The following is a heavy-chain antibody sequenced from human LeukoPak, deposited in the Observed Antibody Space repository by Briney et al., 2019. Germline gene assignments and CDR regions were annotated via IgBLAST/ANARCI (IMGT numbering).Heavy chain of an antibody. CDR1: GGSFSGYY. CDR2: INHSGST. V-gene: IGHV4-34*01. D-gene: IGHD6-6*01. J-gene: IGHJ6*03. CDR3: ARGPLGYYYYYMDV. Sequence: SETLSLTCAVYGGSFSGYYWSWLRQPPGKGLEWIGEINHSGSTNYNPSLKSRVTISVDTSKNQFSLKLSSVTAADTAVYYCARGPLGYYYYYMDVWGKGTTVTVSS.